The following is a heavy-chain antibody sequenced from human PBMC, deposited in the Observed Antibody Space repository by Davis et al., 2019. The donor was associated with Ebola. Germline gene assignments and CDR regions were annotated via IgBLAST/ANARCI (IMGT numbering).Heavy chain of an antibody. CDR2: ISAYNGNT. J-gene: IGHJ4*02. CDR3: ARDPRRAYFGVAFDY. V-gene: IGHV1-18*01. D-gene: IGHD3-3*01. CDR1: GYAFTSYG. Sequence: ASVKVSCKASGYAFTSYGISWVRQAPGQGLEWMGWISAYNGNTNYAQKLQGRVTMTTDTSTSTAYMELRSLRSDDTAVYYCARDPRRAYFGVAFDYWGQGTLVTVSS.